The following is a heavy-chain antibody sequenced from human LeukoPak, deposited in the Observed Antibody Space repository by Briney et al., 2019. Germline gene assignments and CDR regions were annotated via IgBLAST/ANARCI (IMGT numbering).Heavy chain of an antibody. V-gene: IGHV4-4*02. Sequence: SETLSLTCAVSGGSISSSNWWSWVRQPPGKGLEWIGEIYHSGSTNYNPSLKSRVTMSVDTSKNQFSLKLSSVTAADTAVYYCARDRGSSWYGYYYYYMDVWGKGTTVTISS. CDR2: IYHSGST. CDR3: ARDRGSSWYGYYYYYMDV. CDR1: GGSISSSNW. J-gene: IGHJ6*03. D-gene: IGHD6-13*01.